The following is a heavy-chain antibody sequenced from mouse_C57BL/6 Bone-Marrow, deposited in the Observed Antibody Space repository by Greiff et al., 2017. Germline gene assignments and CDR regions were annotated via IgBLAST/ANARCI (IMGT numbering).Heavy chain of an antibody. CDR3: AKARCWYFDV. V-gene: IGHV2-3*01. J-gene: IGHJ1*03. CDR1: GFSLTSYG. CDR2: IWGDGST. Sequence: VKLMESGPGLVAPSQSLSITCTVSGFSLTSYGVSWVRQPPGKGLEWLGVIWGDGSTNYHSALISRLSISKDNSNNQVFLELNRLQTDDTATYYCAKARCWYFDVWGTGTTVTVSS.